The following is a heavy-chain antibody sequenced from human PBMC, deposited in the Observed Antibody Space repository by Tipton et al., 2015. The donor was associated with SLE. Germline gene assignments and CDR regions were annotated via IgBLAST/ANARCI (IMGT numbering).Heavy chain of an antibody. V-gene: IGHV3-23*01. D-gene: IGHD1-26*01. CDR3: AREWPSWEGLKYYGMDV. CDR1: GFTFSNYW. Sequence: SLRLSCVASGFTFSNYWMSWVRQAPGKGLEWVSVISTSGDRSSYAGSVKGRFTVSRDNSKNTLYLQMDSLKTDDTAVYYCAREWPSWEGLKYYGMDVWGQGTTVTVSS. J-gene: IGHJ6*02. CDR2: ISTSGDRS.